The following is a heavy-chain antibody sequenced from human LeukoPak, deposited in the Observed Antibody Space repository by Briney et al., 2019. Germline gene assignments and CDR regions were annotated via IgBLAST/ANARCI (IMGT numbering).Heavy chain of an antibody. Sequence: GESLRLSCAASGFTFSIYSMNWVRQAPGKGLEWVSSISARTNYIYYADSVKRRFAISRDNAKNSLYLQMNSLPADDTAVYYCARGRVVVLAATRTSLGSWGQGTLVTVSS. V-gene: IGHV3-21*01. CDR1: GFTFSIYS. J-gene: IGHJ5*02. CDR3: ARGRVVVLAATRTSLGS. D-gene: IGHD2-15*01. CDR2: ISARTNYI.